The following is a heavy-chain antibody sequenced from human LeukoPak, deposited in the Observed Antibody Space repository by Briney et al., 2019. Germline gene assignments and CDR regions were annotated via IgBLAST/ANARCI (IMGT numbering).Heavy chain of an antibody. J-gene: IGHJ3*01. V-gene: IGHV4-39*01. CDR2: IYYSGST. Sequence: SETLSLTCTVSGGSSSRCSGYWRWIRQPPGKGLEWIGSIYYSGSTYYNPSLKSRVTISVDTSKIQFSLKLSSVTAADTAVYYFVRQSMEYYYGSENFSSTFELGRQKTMVTVSS. CDR1: GGSSSRCSGY. D-gene: IGHD3-10*01. CDR3: VRQSMEYYYGSENFSSTFEL.